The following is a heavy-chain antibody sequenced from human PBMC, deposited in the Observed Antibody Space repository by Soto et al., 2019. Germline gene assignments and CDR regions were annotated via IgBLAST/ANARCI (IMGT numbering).Heavy chain of an antibody. J-gene: IGHJ3*02. CDR2: IYPGDSDT. D-gene: IGHD2-15*01. CDR1: GYSFTSYW. V-gene: IGHV5-51*01. CDR3: ARHGSPVAATDDAFDI. Sequence: GESLKISCKGSGYSFTSYWIGWVRQMPGKGLEWMGVIYPGDSDTRYSPSFQGQVTISADKSISTAYLQWSSLKASDTATYYCARHGSPVAATDDAFDIWGQGTMVTVSS.